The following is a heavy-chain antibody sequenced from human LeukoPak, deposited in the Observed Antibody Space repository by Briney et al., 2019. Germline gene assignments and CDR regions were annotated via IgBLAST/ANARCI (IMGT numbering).Heavy chain of an antibody. Sequence: SETLSLTCTVSGGSVSSSRSYWGWIRQSPVKGLEWIGSFYFGGSTYYNPSLKSRVSISLDTSKNHFFLNLTSVTAADTAVYYCATPNGFSYGFFDSWGQGILVTVSS. CDR2: FYFGGST. V-gene: IGHV4-39*02. CDR1: GGSVSSSRSY. D-gene: IGHD5-18*01. CDR3: ATPNGFSYGFFDS. J-gene: IGHJ4*02.